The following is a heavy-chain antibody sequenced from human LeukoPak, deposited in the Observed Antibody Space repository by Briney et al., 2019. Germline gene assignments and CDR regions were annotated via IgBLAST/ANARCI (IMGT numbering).Heavy chain of an antibody. J-gene: IGHJ4*02. V-gene: IGHV4-61*01. CDR3: ARGTNSGAGNFDS. CDR1: GASVVSATNLY. CDR2: VHYSCST. D-gene: IGHD6-19*01. Sequence: SETLSLTCSVYGASVVSATNLYWNWHRQPPGKGLEWIGYVHYSCSTNSNPSLKTRVTISLDTSNNQFSLKVTSVTAADTAVYYCARGTNSGAGNFDSWGQGTLVTVSS.